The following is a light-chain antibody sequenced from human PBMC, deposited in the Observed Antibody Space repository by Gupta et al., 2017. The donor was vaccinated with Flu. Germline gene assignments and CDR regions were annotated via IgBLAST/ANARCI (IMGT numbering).Light chain of an antibody. CDR1: NVVSNS. J-gene: IGLJ1*01. V-gene: IGLV3-21*04. Sequence: QTDTLPCGGKNVVSNSLHWSPQSPSPSPDLLMYSDSDRHSVTPARFSAANSATTATVTTSRVQAGDGADYYCSAWDTSRNRYVFGTGTKVTVL. CDR2: SDS. CDR3: SAWDTSRNRYV.